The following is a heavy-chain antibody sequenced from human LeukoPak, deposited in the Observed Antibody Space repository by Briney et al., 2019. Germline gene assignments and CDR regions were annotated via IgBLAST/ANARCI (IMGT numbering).Heavy chain of an antibody. V-gene: IGHV4-59*01. CDR2: IYYSGST. CDR1: GGSISSYY. CDR3: ARTTTVRGTYYMDV. J-gene: IGHJ6*03. D-gene: IGHD3-10*01. Sequence: LSETLSLTCTVSGGSISSYYWSWIRQPPGKGLEWIGYIYYSGSTNYNPSLKSRVTISVDTSKNRFSLKLRSVTAADTAVYYCARTTTVRGTYYMDVWGKGTTVTVSS.